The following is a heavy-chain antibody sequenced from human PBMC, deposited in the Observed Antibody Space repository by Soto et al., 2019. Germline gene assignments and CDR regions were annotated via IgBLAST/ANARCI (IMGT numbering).Heavy chain of an antibody. Sequence: AASVKVCCKASGDTFTSYDINWVRQATGQGLEWMGWMNPNSGNTGYAQKFQGRVTMTRNTSISTAYMELSSLTSDDTAVYYCARAPLGIIVAPDFWGQGTLVTVSS. CDR3: ARAPLGIIVAPDF. J-gene: IGHJ4*02. D-gene: IGHD3-22*01. V-gene: IGHV1-8*01. CDR2: MNPNSGNT. CDR1: GDTFTSYD.